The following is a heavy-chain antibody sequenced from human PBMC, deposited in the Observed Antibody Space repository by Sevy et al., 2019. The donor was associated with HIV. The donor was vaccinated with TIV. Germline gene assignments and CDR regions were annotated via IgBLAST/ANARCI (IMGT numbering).Heavy chain of an antibody. CDR1: GFTFSNAW. Sequence: GGSLRLSCAASGFTFSNAWMSWVRQAPGKGLEWVGRIKSKTDGGTTDYAAPVKGRFTISRDDSKNTLYLQMNSLKTEDRAVYYCTTDIVVEVAATGDAFDIWGQGTMVTVSS. CDR2: IKSKTDGGTT. CDR3: TTDIVVEVAATGDAFDI. D-gene: IGHD2-15*01. V-gene: IGHV3-15*01. J-gene: IGHJ3*02.